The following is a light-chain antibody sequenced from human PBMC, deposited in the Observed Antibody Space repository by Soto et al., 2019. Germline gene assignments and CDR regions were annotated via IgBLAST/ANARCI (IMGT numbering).Light chain of an antibody. CDR1: QSISSY. CDR3: QQFNN. J-gene: IGKJ5*01. V-gene: IGKV1-39*01. Sequence: DIVMTQSPSSLSASVGVRVTITCRASQSISSYLNWYQQKPGKAPKLLIYAASSLQSGVPSRFSGSGSGTDFTLTITSLQPEDFVTYYCQQFNNFGQGTRLEIK. CDR2: AAS.